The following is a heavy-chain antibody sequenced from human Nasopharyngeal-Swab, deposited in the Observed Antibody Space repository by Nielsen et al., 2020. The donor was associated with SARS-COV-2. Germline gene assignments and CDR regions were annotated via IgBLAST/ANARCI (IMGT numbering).Heavy chain of an antibody. J-gene: IGHJ6*02. D-gene: IGHD2-15*01. CDR3: ARDSRVAYSMDV. CDR2: ISGGSRAI. Sequence: WIRQPPGKGLEWVSYISGGSRAIYYADSVKGRFTISRDNGKNPLYLQMSSLRDEDTAVYYCARDSRVAYSMDVWGQGTTVTVSS. V-gene: IGHV3-48*02.